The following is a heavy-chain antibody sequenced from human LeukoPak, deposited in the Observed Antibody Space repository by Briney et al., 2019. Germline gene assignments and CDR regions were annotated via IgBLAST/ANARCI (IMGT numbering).Heavy chain of an antibody. V-gene: IGHV4-39*01. Sequence: NFNNYGMTWVRQPPGKGLEWNGRIYYSGSTYYNTSLKRRVTISVDTSKNQFSLKLSSVTAADTAVYYCARGSRLGSGSYYKELNWFDPWGQGTLVTVSS. CDR2: IYYSGST. J-gene: IGHJ5*02. CDR3: ARGSRLGSGSYYKELNWFDP. CDR1: NFNNYG. D-gene: IGHD3-10*01.